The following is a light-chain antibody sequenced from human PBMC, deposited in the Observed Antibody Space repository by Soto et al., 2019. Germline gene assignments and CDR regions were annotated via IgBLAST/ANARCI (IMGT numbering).Light chain of an antibody. J-gene: IGKJ5*01. CDR1: QSVSSN. Sequence: EIVMTQSPATLSVSPGERATLSCRASQSVSSNLAWYQQKPGQAPRLLIYGASTRATGLPARFSGSGSGTEFTLTISSLPSEDFAVYYCQQYNNWPPQITFGQGTRLEIK. CDR2: GAS. V-gene: IGKV3-15*01. CDR3: QQYNNWPPQIT.